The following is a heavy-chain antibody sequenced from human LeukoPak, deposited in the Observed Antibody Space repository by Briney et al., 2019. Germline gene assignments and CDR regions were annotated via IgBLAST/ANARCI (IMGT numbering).Heavy chain of an antibody. CDR2: ITDSGGNT. J-gene: IGHJ6*02. CDR3: AKAASSSWPSYYYGMDV. V-gene: IGHV3-23*01. Sequence: GGSLGLSCAASGFIFSSYSMSWVRQAPGKGLEWVSVITDSGGNTYYADSVKGRFTISKDNSKNTVYLQMSSLRVDDTAVYYCAKAASSSWPSYYYGMDVWGQGTTVTVSS. D-gene: IGHD6-13*01. CDR1: GFIFSSYS.